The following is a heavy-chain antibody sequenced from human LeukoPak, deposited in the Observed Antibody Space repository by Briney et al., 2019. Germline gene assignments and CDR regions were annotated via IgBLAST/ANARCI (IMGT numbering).Heavy chain of an antibody. V-gene: IGHV3-21*01. D-gene: IGHD2-2*01. Sequence: GGSLRLSCAASGFTFSSYSMNWVRQAPGKGLEWVSSISSSSSYVYYADSVKGRFTISRDNAKNSLYLQMNSLRAEDTAVYYCARWNCSSTSCNGAWFDPWGQGTLVTVSS. CDR2: ISSSSSYV. CDR3: ARWNCSSTSCNGAWFDP. J-gene: IGHJ5*02. CDR1: GFTFSSYS.